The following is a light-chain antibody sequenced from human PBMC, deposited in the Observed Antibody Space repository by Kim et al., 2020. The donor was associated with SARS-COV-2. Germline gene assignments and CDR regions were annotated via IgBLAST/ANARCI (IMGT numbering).Light chain of an antibody. CDR1: NIGSKS. J-gene: IGLJ1*01. Sequence: AQGKTARSTVGGNNIGSKSVQWYQLKPGQAPVLVIYYDIDRPSGIPERFSGSNSGNTATLTISRVEAGDEADYYCQVWDSSSASYVFGTGTKVTVL. V-gene: IGLV3-21*04. CDR3: QVWDSSSASYV. CDR2: YDI.